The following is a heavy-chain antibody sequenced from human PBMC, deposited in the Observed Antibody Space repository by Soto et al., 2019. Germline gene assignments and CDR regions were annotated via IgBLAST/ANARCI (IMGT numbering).Heavy chain of an antibody. CDR3: AKVGSDYYYYMDV. CDR1: GFTFDDYA. CDR2: ISWNSGSI. V-gene: IGHV3-9*01. Sequence: EVQLVESGGGLVQPGRSLRLSCAASGFTFDDYAMHWVRQAPGKGLEWVSGISWNSGSIGYADSVKGRFTISRDNAKNSLYLQMNSLRAEDTALYYCAKVGSDYYYYMDVWGKGTTVTVSS. J-gene: IGHJ6*03. D-gene: IGHD1-26*01.